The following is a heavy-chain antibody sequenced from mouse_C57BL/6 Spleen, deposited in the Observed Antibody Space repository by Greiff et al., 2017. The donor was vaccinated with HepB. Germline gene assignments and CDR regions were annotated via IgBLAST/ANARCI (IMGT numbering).Heavy chain of an antibody. Sequence: EVKLVESGGGLVKPGGSLKLSCAASGFTFSDYGMHWVRQAPEKGLEWVAYISSGSSTIYYADTVKGRFTISRDNAKNTLFLQMTSLRSEDTAMYYCAGVDMEAMDYWGQGTSVTVSS. J-gene: IGHJ4*01. CDR2: ISSGSSTI. V-gene: IGHV5-17*01. CDR3: AGVDMEAMDY. CDR1: GFTFSDYG. D-gene: IGHD1-1*02.